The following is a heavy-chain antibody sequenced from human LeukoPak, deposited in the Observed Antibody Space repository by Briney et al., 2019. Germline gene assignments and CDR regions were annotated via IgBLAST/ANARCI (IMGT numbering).Heavy chain of an antibody. V-gene: IGHV3-11*01. CDR2: ISTRDNVI. CDR1: GFDVDDYY. J-gene: IGHJ4*02. D-gene: IGHD5-12*01. CDR3: AREQWFRLDF. Sequence: GGSLRLSCAASGFDVDDYYMDWMRQAPGKGLEWVAYISTRDNVIYYADSVKGRFAISTDSAKNSVYLQMDGLTVEDTAVYYCAREQWFRLDFWGQGILVSVSS.